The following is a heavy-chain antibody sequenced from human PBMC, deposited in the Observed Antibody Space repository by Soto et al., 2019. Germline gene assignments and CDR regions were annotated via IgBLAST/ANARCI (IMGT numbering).Heavy chain of an antibody. CDR1: GXTFSSYE. D-gene: IGHD6-19*01. J-gene: IGHJ4*02. V-gene: IGHV3-48*03. Sequence: LRLSCAASGXTFSSYEMNWVRQAPGKGLEWVSYISSSGSTIYYADSVKGRFTISRDNAKNSLYLQMNSLRAEDTAVYYCARDLPVAGMDYWGQGTLVTVPS. CDR2: ISSSGSTI. CDR3: ARDLPVAGMDY.